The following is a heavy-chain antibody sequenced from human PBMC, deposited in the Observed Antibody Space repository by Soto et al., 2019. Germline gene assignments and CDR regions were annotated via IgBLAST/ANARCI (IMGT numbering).Heavy chain of an antibody. Sequence: QVQLQESGPGLVKPSQTLSLTCTVSGGSISSGGYYWSWIRQHPGKGLEWIGYIYYSGSTYYNPSLKSRVTISVDTSKKQFSLKLSSVTAADTAVYYCASNTYYDILTGYGAGYFDLWGRGTLVTVSS. J-gene: IGHJ2*01. CDR2: IYYSGST. V-gene: IGHV4-31*03. CDR1: GGSISSGGYY. D-gene: IGHD3-9*01. CDR3: ASNTYYDILTGYGAGYFDL.